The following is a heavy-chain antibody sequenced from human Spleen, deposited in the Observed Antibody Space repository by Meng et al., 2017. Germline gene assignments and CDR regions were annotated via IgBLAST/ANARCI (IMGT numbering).Heavy chain of an antibody. Sequence: QVQLQQWGGGLLKPSETLSLTCAVYGASFSGYYWSWIRQSPGKGLEWIGDINHSGSANYNPSLKSRLSISVDTSKNQISLKLTSVTAADTAVYYCAREANGDRWYFDLWGRGTLVTVSS. CDR3: AREANGDRWYFDL. CDR2: INHSGSA. V-gene: IGHV4-34*02. CDR1: GASFSGYY. D-gene: IGHD7-27*01. J-gene: IGHJ2*01.